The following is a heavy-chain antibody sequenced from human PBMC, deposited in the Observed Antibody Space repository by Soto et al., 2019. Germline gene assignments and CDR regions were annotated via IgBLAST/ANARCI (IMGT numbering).Heavy chain of an antibody. CDR3: GRDDYGIFPY. V-gene: IGHV1-2*02. Sequence: ASVKVSCKASGYSISAYYIHWVRQAPGQGLEWMGWIDPKNGGTVSAQKFQGSLTMTRDTSISTVYMDLSGLTSDDTALYYCGRDDYGIFPYWGQGSLVTVSS. CDR2: IDPKNGGT. J-gene: IGHJ4*02. D-gene: IGHD3-10*01. CDR1: GYSISAYY.